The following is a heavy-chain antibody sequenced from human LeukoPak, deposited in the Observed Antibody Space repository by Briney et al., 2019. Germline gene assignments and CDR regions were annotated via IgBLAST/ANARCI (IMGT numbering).Heavy chain of an antibody. V-gene: IGHV1-8*01. D-gene: IGHD6-19*01. CDR1: GYTFTSYD. J-gene: IGHJ6*02. CDR3: ASNIRSVAGSSPGMDV. CDR2: MNPNSGNT. Sequence: GASVKVSCKASGYTFTSYDINWVRQAPGQGLEWMGWMNPNSGNTGYAQKFQGRVTMTRNTSISTAYMELSSLRSEDTAVYYCASNIRSVAGSSPGMDVWGQGTTVTVSS.